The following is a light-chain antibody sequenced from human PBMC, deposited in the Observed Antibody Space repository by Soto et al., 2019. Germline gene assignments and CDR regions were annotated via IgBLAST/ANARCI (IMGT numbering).Light chain of an antibody. J-gene: IGKJ4*01. CDR3: QQRTDWPLT. V-gene: IGKV3-11*01. CDR1: QSVSSY. CDR2: DAS. Sequence: EIVLTQSPVTLSLSPGERATLSCRASQSVSSYLAWYQQRPGQAPRLLIYDASNRATDTPARFSGSGSGTDFTLTISGLEPEDFAFYYCQQRTDWPLTFGGGTKVDIK.